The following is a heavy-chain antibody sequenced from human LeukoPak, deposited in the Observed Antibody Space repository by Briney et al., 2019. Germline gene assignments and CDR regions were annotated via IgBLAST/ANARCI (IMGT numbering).Heavy chain of an antibody. Sequence: GGSLRLSCAASGFTFSSYSMNWVRQAPGKGLEWVSSISSSSSYIYYADSVKGRFTISRDNAKNSLYLQMNSLRAEDTAVYYCARVPLLNCGGDCYYPYYLDYWGQGTLVTVSS. V-gene: IGHV3-21*01. CDR2: ISSSSSYI. J-gene: IGHJ4*02. CDR3: ARVPLLNCGGDCYYPYYLDY. CDR1: GFTFSSYS. D-gene: IGHD2-21*02.